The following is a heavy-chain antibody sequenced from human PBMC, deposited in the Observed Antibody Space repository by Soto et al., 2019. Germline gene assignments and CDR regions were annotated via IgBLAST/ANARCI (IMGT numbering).Heavy chain of an antibody. Sequence: QLVESGGGLVQPGGSLRLSCAASGFAFSTYSMTWVRQAPGKGLEWVSYISFSSTTIFYADSVRGRFTISRDNAKNSLYLHMNTLRVEDTAVYYCARDNGMAGSFDPWGQGTLVTVSS. V-gene: IGHV3-48*01. CDR1: GFAFSTYS. J-gene: IGHJ5*02. D-gene: IGHD2-8*01. CDR2: ISFSSTTI. CDR3: ARDNGMAGSFDP.